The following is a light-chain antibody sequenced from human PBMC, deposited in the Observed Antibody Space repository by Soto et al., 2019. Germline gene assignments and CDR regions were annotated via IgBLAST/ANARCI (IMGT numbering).Light chain of an antibody. CDR1: SSDVGTYNY. Sequence: QSALTQPASVSGSPGQSITISCTGTSSDVGTYNYVSWYQQHPGKAPKVMIYEVTYRPSGVSNRFSGSKSGNTASLTISGLQAEDEAEYYCSSYTGSSTLHVFGTGTRSPS. V-gene: IGLV2-14*01. J-gene: IGLJ1*01. CDR2: EVT. CDR3: SSYTGSSTLHV.